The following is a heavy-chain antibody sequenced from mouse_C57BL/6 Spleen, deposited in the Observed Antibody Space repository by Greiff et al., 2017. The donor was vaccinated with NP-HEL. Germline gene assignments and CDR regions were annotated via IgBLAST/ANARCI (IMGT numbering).Heavy chain of an antibody. CDR2: IDPSDSYT. CDR3: ARSGGYDWYFDV. CDR1: GYTFTSYW. D-gene: IGHD2-2*01. Sequence: QVQLQQPGAELVRPGTSVKLSCKASGYTFTSYWMHWVKQRPGQGLEWIGVIDPSDSYTNYNQKFKGKATLTVDTSSSTAYMQLSSLTSEDSAVYYCARSGGYDWYFDVWGTGTTVTVSS. J-gene: IGHJ1*03. V-gene: IGHV1-59*01.